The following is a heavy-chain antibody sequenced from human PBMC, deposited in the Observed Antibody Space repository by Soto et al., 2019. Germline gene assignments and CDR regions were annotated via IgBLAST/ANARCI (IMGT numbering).Heavy chain of an antibody. Sequence: ASVKVSCKSSGYSFTGYYMHWVRQAPGQGLEWMGWINPNSGGTNYAQKFQGRVTMTRDTSISTAYMELSRLRSDDTVVYCCAGDGRRSVWLGGSINTKESWFDPWGQGTLVTVSS. CDR1: GYSFTGYY. D-gene: IGHD3-10*01. J-gene: IGHJ5*02. CDR3: AGDGRRSVWLGGSINTKESWFDP. V-gene: IGHV1-2*02. CDR2: INPNSGGT.